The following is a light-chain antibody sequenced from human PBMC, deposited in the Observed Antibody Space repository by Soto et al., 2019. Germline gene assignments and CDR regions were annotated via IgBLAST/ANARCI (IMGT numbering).Light chain of an antibody. CDR2: PAS. Sequence: EVVTTHSPPTRSVSPGERATLSCRASQGLGNTXAWYQQKPGQAPRLLIYPASTRATGGPGRXSGSGSGTEFTLTISSLQSEDFAVYYCQQYKHGTRTFGQGTKVDIK. V-gene: IGKV3-15*01. J-gene: IGKJ1*01. CDR1: QGLGNT. CDR3: QQYKHGTRT.